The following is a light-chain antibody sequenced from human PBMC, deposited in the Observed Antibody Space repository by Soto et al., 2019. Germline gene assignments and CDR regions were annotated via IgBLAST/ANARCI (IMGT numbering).Light chain of an antibody. CDR1: QSISSY. V-gene: IGKV1-39*01. J-gene: IGKJ2*01. CDR3: QQSYRFPYT. CDR2: VAS. Sequence: DIQMTQSPSSLSASVGDRVTITCRASQSISSYLNWYQQKPGKAPKFLIYVASSLQSGVPSRFSGSGSGTDFTLTISSLLPEDFATYYCQQSYRFPYTFGQGTKLEIK.